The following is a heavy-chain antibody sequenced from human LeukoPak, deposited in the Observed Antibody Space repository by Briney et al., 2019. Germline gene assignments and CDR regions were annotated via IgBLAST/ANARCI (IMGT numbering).Heavy chain of an antibody. D-gene: IGHD5-18*01. Sequence: SVKVSCKVSGGTFSSYAISWVRQAPGQGLEWMGRIIPILGIANYAQKFQGRVTITADKSTSTAYMELSSLRSEDTAVYYCARVDTAMVGYWFDPWGQGTLVTVSS. CDR2: IIPILGIA. CDR1: GGTFSSYA. J-gene: IGHJ5*02. CDR3: ARVDTAMVGYWFDP. V-gene: IGHV1-69*04.